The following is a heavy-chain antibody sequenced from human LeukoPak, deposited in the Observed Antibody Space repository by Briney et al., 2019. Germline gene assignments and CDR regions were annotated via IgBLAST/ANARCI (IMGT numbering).Heavy chain of an antibody. Sequence: PGGSLRLSCAASGFTFSSYSVIWARQAPGKGLEWVSYVSSSGTTTYYADSVKGRFTISRDNAKSSLYLQMNSLRAEDTAVYYCARSATGTPDYWGQGTLVTVSS. J-gene: IGHJ4*02. CDR1: GFTFSSYS. V-gene: IGHV3-48*04. CDR3: ARSATGTPDY. CDR2: VSSSGTTT. D-gene: IGHD1-7*01.